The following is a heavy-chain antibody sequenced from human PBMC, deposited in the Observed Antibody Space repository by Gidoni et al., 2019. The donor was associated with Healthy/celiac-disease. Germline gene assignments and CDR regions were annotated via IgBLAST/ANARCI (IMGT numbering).Heavy chain of an antibody. Sequence: QVQLVQSGAEVKKPGASVKVSCKASGYTFTGYYMHWVRQAPGQGLEWMGRINPNSGGTNYAQKFQGRVTMTRDTSISTAYMELSRLRSDDTAVYYGARLDSSSSGYYYYGMDVWGQGTTVTVSS. D-gene: IGHD6-6*01. V-gene: IGHV1-2*06. CDR1: GYTFTGYY. CDR3: ARLDSSSSGYYYYGMDV. J-gene: IGHJ6*02. CDR2: INPNSGGT.